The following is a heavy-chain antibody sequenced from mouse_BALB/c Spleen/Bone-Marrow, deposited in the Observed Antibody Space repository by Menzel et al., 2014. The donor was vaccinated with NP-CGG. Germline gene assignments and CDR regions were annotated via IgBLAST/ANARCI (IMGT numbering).Heavy chain of an antibody. Sequence: QVHVKQSGAELVRPGTSVKVSCKASGYAFTNYLIEWVKQRPGQGLEWIGVINPGSGGTNYNEKFKGKATLIADKSSSTAYMQLSSLTSDDSAVYFCARGAYYGNYFDYWGQGTTLTVSS. CDR3: ARGAYYGNYFDY. J-gene: IGHJ2*01. CDR1: GYAFTNYL. V-gene: IGHV1-54*01. D-gene: IGHD2-10*01. CDR2: INPGSGGT.